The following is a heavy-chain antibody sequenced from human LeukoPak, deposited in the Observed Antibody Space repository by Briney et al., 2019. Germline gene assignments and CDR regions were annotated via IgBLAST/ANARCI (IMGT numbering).Heavy chain of an antibody. CDR2: ISSSSSYI. Sequence: GGSLRLSCAASGFTFSSYSMNWVRQAPGKGLEWVSSISSSSSYIYYADSVKGRFTISRDNAKNSLYLQMNSLRAEDTAVYYCARAGIAAAGRTPGDYWGQGTLVTVPS. V-gene: IGHV3-21*01. CDR3: ARAGIAAAGRTPGDY. D-gene: IGHD6-13*01. J-gene: IGHJ4*02. CDR1: GFTFSSYS.